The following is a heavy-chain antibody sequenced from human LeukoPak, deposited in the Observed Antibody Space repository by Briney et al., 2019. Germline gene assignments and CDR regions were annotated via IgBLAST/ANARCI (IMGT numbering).Heavy chain of an antibody. CDR3: ARPGTHYYDSSGLNPPDYYYGMDV. V-gene: IGHV1-69*04. J-gene: IGHJ6*02. Sequence: GASVKVSCKASGGTFSSYAISWVRQAPGQGLEWMGRIIPIFGIANYAQKFQGRVTITADKSTSTAYMELSSLRSEDTAVYYCARPGTHYYDSSGLNPPDYYYGMDVWGQGTTVTVSS. D-gene: IGHD3-22*01. CDR1: GGTFSSYA. CDR2: IIPIFGIA.